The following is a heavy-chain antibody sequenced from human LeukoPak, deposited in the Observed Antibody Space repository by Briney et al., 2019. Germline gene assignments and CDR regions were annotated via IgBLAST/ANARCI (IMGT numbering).Heavy chain of an antibody. CDR3: ARNEGGLLLDV. D-gene: IGHD1-1*01. J-gene: IGHJ6*04. Sequence: GASVKLSCKASGGTFSSYAISWVRQAPGQGLEWMGGIIPIFGPANYAEKSQGRVTITTDESTSTSYMELSSLRSEDTAVYYCARNEGGLLLDVWGKGATVTVHS. CDR2: IIPIFGPA. V-gene: IGHV1-69*05. CDR1: GGTFSSYA.